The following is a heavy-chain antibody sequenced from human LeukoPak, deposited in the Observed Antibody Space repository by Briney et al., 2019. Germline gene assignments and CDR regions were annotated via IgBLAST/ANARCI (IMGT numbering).Heavy chain of an antibody. CDR1: GFTFSSYA. Sequence: GGSLRLSCAVSGFTFSSYAMTWVRQAPGKGLEWVSAISGSGGSTYYADSVKGLFTISRGNSKNTLYLQMNSLRAEDTAVSYCAKGGPWFGELLLVYWGQGTLVTVSS. D-gene: IGHD3-10*01. V-gene: IGHV3-23*01. J-gene: IGHJ4*02. CDR2: ISGSGGST. CDR3: AKGGPWFGELLLVY.